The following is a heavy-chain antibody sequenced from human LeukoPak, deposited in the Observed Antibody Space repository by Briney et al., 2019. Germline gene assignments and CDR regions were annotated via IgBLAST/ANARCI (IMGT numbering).Heavy chain of an antibody. CDR3: ARDYSSSSSDYYYYMDV. CDR1: GFTFSSYW. CDR2: IKQDGSEK. Sequence: PGGSLRLSCAASGFTFSSYWMSWVSQAPGKGLEWVANIKQDGSEKYYVDSVKGRFTISRDNAKNSLYLQMNSLRAEDTAVYYCARDYSSSSSDYYYYMDVWGKGTTVTVSS. V-gene: IGHV3-7*01. J-gene: IGHJ6*03. D-gene: IGHD6-6*01.